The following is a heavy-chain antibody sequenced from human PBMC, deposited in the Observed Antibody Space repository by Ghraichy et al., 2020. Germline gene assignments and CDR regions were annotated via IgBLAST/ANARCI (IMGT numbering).Heavy chain of an antibody. V-gene: IGHV3-15*07. CDR1: GFTFNNTW. CDR3: TTDTSEAFHI. D-gene: IGHD1-14*01. CDR2: IKTKTDGGTA. Sequence: GGSLRLSCAASGFTFNNTWMIWVRQAPGKGLEWVGRIKTKTDGGTADYASTVKVRFTISRDDSKSTVDLQMNSLKTEDTDVYYCTTDTSEAFHIWCQGTMVIVSS. J-gene: IGHJ3*02.